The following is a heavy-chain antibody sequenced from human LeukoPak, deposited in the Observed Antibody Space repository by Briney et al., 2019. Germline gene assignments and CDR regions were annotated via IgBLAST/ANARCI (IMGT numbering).Heavy chain of an antibody. V-gene: IGHV4-39*01. CDR1: VGSISSSSYY. CDR2: IYYSGST. D-gene: IGHD6-13*01. Sequence: SETLSLTCTVSVGSISSSSYYWGWIRQPPGKGLEWIGSIYYSGSTYYNPSLKSRVTISVDTSKNQFSLKLSSVTAADTAVYYCARPRLIAAEFDYWGQGTLVTVSS. J-gene: IGHJ4*02. CDR3: ARPRLIAAEFDY.